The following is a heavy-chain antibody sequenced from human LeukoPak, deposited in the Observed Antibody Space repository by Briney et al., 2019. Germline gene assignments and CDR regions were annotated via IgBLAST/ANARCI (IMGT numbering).Heavy chain of an antibody. CDR3: ARVRGIAAATNWFDP. V-gene: IGHV1-2*02. D-gene: IGHD6-13*01. CDR1: GYTFTGYY. CDR2: INPNSGGT. J-gene: IGHJ5*02. Sequence: ASVKVSCKASGYTFTGYYMHWVRQAPGQGLEWMGWINPNSGGTNYAQKFQGRVTMTRDTSISTAYMELSRLRSDDTAVYYCARVRGIAAATNWFDPWGQGTLVTVSS.